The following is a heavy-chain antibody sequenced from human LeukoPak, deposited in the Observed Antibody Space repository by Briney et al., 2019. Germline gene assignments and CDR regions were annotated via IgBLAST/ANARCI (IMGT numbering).Heavy chain of an antibody. V-gene: IGHV4-39*01. D-gene: IGHD3-10*01. CDR2: IYYSGST. CDR1: GGSISSSSYY. J-gene: IGHJ4*02. CDR3: AGQTSYYGSGKYFDY. Sequence: SETLSLTCTVSGGSISSSSYYWGWLRQPPGKGLEWIGSIYYSGSTYYNPSLKSRVTISVDTSKNQFSLKLSSVTAADTAVYYCAGQTSYYGSGKYFDYWGQGTLVTVSS.